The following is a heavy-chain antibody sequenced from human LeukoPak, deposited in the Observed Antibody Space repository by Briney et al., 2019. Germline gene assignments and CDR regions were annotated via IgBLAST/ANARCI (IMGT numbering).Heavy chain of an antibody. J-gene: IGHJ6*02. D-gene: IGHD5-18*01. CDR3: ARGVTPSQDGYYGMDV. V-gene: IGHV1-69*13. CDR2: IIPIFGTA. CDR1: GGTFSSYA. Sequence: SVRVSCKASGGTFSSYAISWVRQAPGQGLEWMGGIIPIFGTANYAQKFQGRVTITADESTSTAYMELSSLRSEDTAVYYCARGVTPSQDGYYGMDVWGQGTTVTVSS.